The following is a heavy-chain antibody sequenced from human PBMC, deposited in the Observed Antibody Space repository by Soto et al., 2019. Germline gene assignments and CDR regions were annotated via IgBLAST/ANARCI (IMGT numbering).Heavy chain of an antibody. V-gene: IGHV3-15*01. CDR2: IKSKTDGGTT. J-gene: IGHJ5*02. CDR3: TTGLTIFVVLIDP. Sequence: GGSLRLSCAASGFTFSNDLMSWVRQAPGKGLEWVGRIKSKTDGGTTDYAATVKGRFTISRDDSKNTLYLQMSSLKTDDTAVYYYTTGLTIFVVLIDPWGQGTLVTVS. CDR1: GFTFSNDL. D-gene: IGHD3-3*01.